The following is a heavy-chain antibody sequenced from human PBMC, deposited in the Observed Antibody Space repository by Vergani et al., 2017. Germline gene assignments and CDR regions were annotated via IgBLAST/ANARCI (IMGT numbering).Heavy chain of an antibody. J-gene: IGHJ6*03. V-gene: IGHV3-11*01. CDR3: AKQAAAGTAYYYYYYMDV. CDR2: ISSSGSTI. CDR1: GFTFSDYY. Sequence: QVQLVESGGGLVKPGGSLRLSCAASGFTFSDYYMSWIRQAPGKGLEWVSYISSSGSTIYYADSVKGRFTISRDNAKNSLYLQMNSLRAEDTALYYCAKQAAAGTAYYYYYYMDVWGKGTTVTVSS. D-gene: IGHD6-13*01.